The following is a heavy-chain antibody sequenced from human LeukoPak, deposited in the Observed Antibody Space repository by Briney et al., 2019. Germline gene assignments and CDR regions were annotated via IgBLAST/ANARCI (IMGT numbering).Heavy chain of an antibody. Sequence: GSLRLSCAASGFTFSSYWMSWIRQPPGKGLEWIGYIYYSGSTNYNPSLKSRVTISVDTSKNQFSLKLSSVTAADTAVYYCARRIRGVTKSADYFDYWGQGTLVTVSS. D-gene: IGHD3-10*01. CDR3: ARRIRGVTKSADYFDY. V-gene: IGHV4-59*01. CDR2: IYYSGST. J-gene: IGHJ4*02. CDR1: GFTFSSYW.